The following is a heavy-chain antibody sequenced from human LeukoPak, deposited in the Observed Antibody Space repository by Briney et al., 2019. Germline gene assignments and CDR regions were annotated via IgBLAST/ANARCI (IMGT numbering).Heavy chain of an antibody. CDR2: IGGSSSSL. CDR1: GFTFSIYG. J-gene: IGHJ3*01. Sequence: GGSLRLSCAASGFTFSIYGMNWVRQAPGKGLEWVSSIGGSSSSLYYAESVKGRFTISRDNARNSLCLQMNSLRAEDTAVYYCAKEAGQDYGALDAFDVWGQGTMVTVSS. V-gene: IGHV3-21*01. CDR3: AKEAGQDYGALDAFDV. D-gene: IGHD4-17*01.